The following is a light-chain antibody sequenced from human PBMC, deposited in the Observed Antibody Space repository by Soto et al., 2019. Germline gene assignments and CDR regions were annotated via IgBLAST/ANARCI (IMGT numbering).Light chain of an antibody. CDR3: AVWDDGLSGWV. Sequence: QAVLTQAPSASGTPGQSVTISCSGSDSNIGSNTVNWYQQLPGMATKLLIYANFQRSSGAPDRFSASKSGTSASLAISGLQSEDEAHYYCAVWDDGLSGWVFGGGTKLTVL. V-gene: IGLV1-44*01. CDR1: DSNIGSNT. J-gene: IGLJ2*01. CDR2: ANF.